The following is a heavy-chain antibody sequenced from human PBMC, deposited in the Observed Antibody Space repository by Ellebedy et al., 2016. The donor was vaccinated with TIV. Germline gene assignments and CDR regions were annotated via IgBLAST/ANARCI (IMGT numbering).Heavy chain of an antibody. CDR2: IYQDGSDE. Sequence: GESLKISCVASGFSFRSYWMSWVRQAPGKGLEWVANIYQDGSDEYYVDSVKGRFTISRDNDNKALFLQMNSLRVEDTAVYYCARRGSYGEYAVQINSWFDPWGQGTLVTVSS. J-gene: IGHJ5*02. CDR1: GFSFRSYW. CDR3: ARRGSYGEYAVQINSWFDP. V-gene: IGHV3-7*01. D-gene: IGHD5-18*01.